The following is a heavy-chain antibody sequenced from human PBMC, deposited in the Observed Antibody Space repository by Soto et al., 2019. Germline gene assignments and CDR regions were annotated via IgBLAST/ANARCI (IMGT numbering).Heavy chain of an antibody. CDR1: GGSISSYY. Sequence: QVQLQESGPGLVKPSETLSLTCTVSGGSISSYYWSWIRQPPGKGLEWIGYIDYSGSTNYNPSLKSRVTISVDTSKNLFSLKLSSVTAADTAVYYCARGENVLRFLEWFPTTLPEYFDYWGQGTLVTVSS. D-gene: IGHD3-3*01. V-gene: IGHV4-59*01. J-gene: IGHJ4*02. CDR3: ARGENVLRFLEWFPTTLPEYFDY. CDR2: IDYSGST.